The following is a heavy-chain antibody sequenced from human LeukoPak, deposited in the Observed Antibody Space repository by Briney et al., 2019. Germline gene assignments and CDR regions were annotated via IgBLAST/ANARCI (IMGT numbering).Heavy chain of an antibody. D-gene: IGHD5-18*01. V-gene: IGHV3-15*01. Sequence: GGSLRLSCAASGFTFSDAWVSWVRQAPGKGLEWVGRIKSKTDGGTTDYAAPVKGRITISRDDSKNTLYLQMNSLKTEDTAVYYCTILGYTYGRFDYWGQGTLVTVSS. CDR2: IKSKTDGGTT. CDR3: TILGYTYGRFDY. J-gene: IGHJ4*02. CDR1: GFTFSDAW.